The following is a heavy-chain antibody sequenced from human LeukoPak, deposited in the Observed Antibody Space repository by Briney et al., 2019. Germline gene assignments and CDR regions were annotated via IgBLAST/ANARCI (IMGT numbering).Heavy chain of an antibody. CDR1: GYTFTSYD. V-gene: IGHV1-8*03. CDR3: ARVPPRGSVSGRGAFDI. D-gene: IGHD3-10*01. J-gene: IGHJ3*02. Sequence: ASVKVSCKASGYTFTSYDINLVRQATGQGLEWMGWMNPNSGNTGYAQKFQGRVTITRNTSISTAYMELSSLRSEDTAVYYCARVPPRGSVSGRGAFDIWGQGTMVTVSS. CDR2: MNPNSGNT.